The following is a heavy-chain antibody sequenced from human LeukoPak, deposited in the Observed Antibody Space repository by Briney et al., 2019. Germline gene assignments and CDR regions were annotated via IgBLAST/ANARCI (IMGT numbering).Heavy chain of an antibody. CDR3: ARKSNPGWFDP. Sequence: PSETLSLTCTVSGYSISSGYYWGWIRQPPGKGLEWIGSIYYSGSTYYNPSLKSRVTISVDTSKNQFSLKLSSVTAADTAVYYCARKSNPGWFDPWGQGTLVTVSS. CDR2: IYYSGST. J-gene: IGHJ5*02. CDR1: GYSISSGYY. V-gene: IGHV4-38-2*02.